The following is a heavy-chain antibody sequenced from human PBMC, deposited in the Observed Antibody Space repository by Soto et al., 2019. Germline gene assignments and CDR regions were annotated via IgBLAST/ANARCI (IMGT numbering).Heavy chain of an antibody. D-gene: IGHD2-2*01. V-gene: IGHV4-59*08. J-gene: IGHJ6*02. Sequence: SETMSLRCTACGGSVWGSDWGWFRQPTGKGLEWIAYIYYSGSTNYNPSLKSRVTISVDTSKNQFSLKLSSVTAADTAVYYCGRQPGHCGSTTCFGYYSVDVWGQGTTVTVSS. CDR2: IYYSGST. CDR3: GRQPGHCGSTTCFGYYSVDV. CDR1: GGSVWGSD.